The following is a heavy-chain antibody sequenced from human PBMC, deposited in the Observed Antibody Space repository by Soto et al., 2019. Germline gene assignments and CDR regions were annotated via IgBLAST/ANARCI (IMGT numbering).Heavy chain of an antibody. CDR2: IIPIFGTA. CDR1: GGTFSSYA. CDR3: ARDVNRNYGDVAFDI. Sequence: QVQLVQSGAEVKKPGSSVKVSCKASGGTFSSYAISWVRQAPGQRLEWMGWIIPIFGTANYAQKIQGKVTITADESTSTAYMELSSLRSEDTAVYYCARDVNRNYGDVAFDIWGQGTMVTVSS. V-gene: IGHV1-69*12. J-gene: IGHJ3*02. D-gene: IGHD4-17*01.